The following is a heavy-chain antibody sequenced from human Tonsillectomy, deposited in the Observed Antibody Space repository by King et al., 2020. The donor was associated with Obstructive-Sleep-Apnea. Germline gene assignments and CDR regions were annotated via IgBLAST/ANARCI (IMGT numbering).Heavy chain of an antibody. CDR2: IWYDGSKK. V-gene: IGHV3-33*01. J-gene: IGHJ4*02. CDR1: GFTFSSYG. CDR3: ARNLGSDTSDY. D-gene: IGHD3-16*01. Sequence: VQLVESGGGVVQPGRSLSLSCAASGFTFSSYGIHWVRQAPGKGLEWVAIIWYDGSKKYYGDSVKGRFTISRDNSKNTAYLQMNSLRAEDTAVYYCARNLGSDTSDYWGQGTLVTVSS.